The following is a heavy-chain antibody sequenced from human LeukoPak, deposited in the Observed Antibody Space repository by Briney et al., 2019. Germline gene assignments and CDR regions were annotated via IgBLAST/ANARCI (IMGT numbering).Heavy chain of an antibody. D-gene: IGHD6-13*01. J-gene: IGHJ4*02. CDR3: ARVGTQLKYSSSWSPPFDY. Sequence: GGSLRLSCAASGFTFSSYAMHWVRQAPGKGLEWVAVISYDGSNKYYADSVKGRFTISRDNSKNTLYLQMNGLRAEDTAVYYCARVGTQLKYSSSWSPPFDYWGQGTLVTVSS. CDR2: ISYDGSNK. CDR1: GFTFSSYA. V-gene: IGHV3-30*04.